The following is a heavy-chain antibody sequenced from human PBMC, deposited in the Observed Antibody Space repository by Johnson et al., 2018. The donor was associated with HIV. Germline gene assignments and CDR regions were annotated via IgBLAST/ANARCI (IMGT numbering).Heavy chain of an antibody. J-gene: IGHJ3*02. CDR3: ARPAGDFWSGYYDAFEI. CDR2: ISYDGTNN. D-gene: IGHD3-3*01. V-gene: IGHV3-30*04. Sequence: QVQLVESGGGVVQPGTSLRLSCAASGFTFSTFAMHWVRRAPGKGLAWVAVISYDGTNNQNGDSVKGRFTISRDNSKNTLYLQMNSLRAEDTAVYYCARPAGDFWSGYYDAFEIWGQGTMVTVSS. CDR1: GFTFSTFA.